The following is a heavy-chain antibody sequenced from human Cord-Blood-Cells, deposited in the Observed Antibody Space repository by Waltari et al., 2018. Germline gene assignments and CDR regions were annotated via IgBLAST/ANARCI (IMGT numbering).Heavy chain of an antibody. Sequence: QVQLVQSGAEVKKPGSSVKVSCKASGGTFSSYAISWGRQAPGQGLEWMGGIIPILGIANYAQKCQGRVTSTADESTSTAYMELSSLRSEDTAVYYCARGYGDYENSWGQGTLVTVSS. CDR1: GGTFSSYA. V-gene: IGHV1-69*04. J-gene: IGHJ4*02. D-gene: IGHD4-17*01. CDR3: ARGYGDYENS. CDR2: IIPILGIA.